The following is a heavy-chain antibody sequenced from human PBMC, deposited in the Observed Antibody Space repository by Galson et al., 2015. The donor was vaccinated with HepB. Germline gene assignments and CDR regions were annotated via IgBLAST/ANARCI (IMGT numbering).Heavy chain of an antibody. J-gene: IGHJ3*02. CDR3: ATQLVTTLDAFDI. D-gene: IGHD4-11*01. V-gene: IGHV5-51*01. Sequence: QSGAEVKKPGESLKISCKASGYSFTSYWIGWVRQMPGKGLEWMGIVYPGDPDIRYSPSFQGQVTISADKSITTAYLQWSSLKASDTAIYYCATQLVTTLDAFDIWGQGTMVTVSS. CDR2: VYPGDPDI. CDR1: GYSFTSYW.